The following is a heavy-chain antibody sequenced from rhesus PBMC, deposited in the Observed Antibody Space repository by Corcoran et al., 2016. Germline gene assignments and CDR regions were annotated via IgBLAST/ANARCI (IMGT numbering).Heavy chain of an antibody. CDR1: GYTFTYHY. Sequence: EVQLVQSGAEVKKPGATVKISCKAPGYTFTYHYLYWVGKAPGKGLEGMGGVDPEEGEADYAPKFQDRVTITADMSTDTAYMELSSLRSEDTAVYYCVSNFFDYWGQGVLVTVSS. CDR3: VSNFFDY. J-gene: IGHJ4*01. CDR2: VDPEEGEA. V-gene: IGHV1-111*02. D-gene: IGHD4-23*01.